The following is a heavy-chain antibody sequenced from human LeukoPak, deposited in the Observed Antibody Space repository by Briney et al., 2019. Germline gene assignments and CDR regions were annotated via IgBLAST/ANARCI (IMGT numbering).Heavy chain of an antibody. D-gene: IGHD2-21*02. Sequence: GGSLRLSCAASGFTFSTYGMSWVRQAPGKGLEWVSAISGNGYYTYYADSVKGRFTISRDNSKNTLFLQMNSLRAEDTAVYFCAKLPQGGGDHYYIEVWGKGTSVTVSS. V-gene: IGHV3-23*01. CDR2: ISGNGYYT. CDR3: AKLPQGGGDHYYIEV. CDR1: GFTFSTYG. J-gene: IGHJ6*03.